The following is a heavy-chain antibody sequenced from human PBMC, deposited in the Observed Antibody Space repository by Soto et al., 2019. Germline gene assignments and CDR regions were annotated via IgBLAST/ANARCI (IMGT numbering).Heavy chain of an antibody. CDR2: IYYSGST. D-gene: IGHD2-21*02. CDR1: GGSISSGDYY. CDR3: AREHIVVVTAIHNGGFDP. V-gene: IGHV4-30-4*01. J-gene: IGHJ5*02. Sequence: QVQLQESGPGLVKPSQTLSLTCTVSGGSISSGDYYWSWIRQPPGKGLEWIGYIYYSGSTYYNPSLKSRVTISVDTSKNQFSLKLSSVTAADTAVYYCAREHIVVVTAIHNGGFDPWGQGTLVTISS.